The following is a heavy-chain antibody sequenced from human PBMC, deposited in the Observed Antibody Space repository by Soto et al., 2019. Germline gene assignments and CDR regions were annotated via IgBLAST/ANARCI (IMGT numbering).Heavy chain of an antibody. J-gene: IGHJ4*02. CDR3: AHSVVAGLGYYFDY. D-gene: IGHD6-19*01. CDR2: IFWDDDK. V-gene: IGHV2-5*02. Sequence: QITLKESGPTLVKPTQTLTLTCTFSGFSLSSTRVAVGWLRQPPGKALEWLALIFWDDDKRYSPFLKTRLTITKDTSKNQVVLTMTNMDPVDTATYFCAHSVVAGLGYYFDYWGQGTLVTVSS. CDR1: GFSLSSTRVA.